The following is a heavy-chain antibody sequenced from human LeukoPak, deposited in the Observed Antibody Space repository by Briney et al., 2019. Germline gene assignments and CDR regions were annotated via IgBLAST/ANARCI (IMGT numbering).Heavy chain of an antibody. CDR3: ARDQPYYDILTGSGAFDI. Sequence: PETLSLTCSVSGGSISSYYWSWIRQPPGKGLEWIGYIYYSGSTNYNPSLKSRVTISVDTSKNQFSLKLSSVTAADTAVYYCARDQPYYDILTGSGAFDIWGQGTMVTVSS. J-gene: IGHJ3*02. CDR1: GGSISSYY. D-gene: IGHD3-9*01. CDR2: IYYSGST. V-gene: IGHV4-59*01.